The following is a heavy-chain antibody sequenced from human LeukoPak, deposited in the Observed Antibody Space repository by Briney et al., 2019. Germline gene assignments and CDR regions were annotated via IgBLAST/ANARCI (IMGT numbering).Heavy chain of an antibody. CDR2: ISGSGGST. CDR1: GFTFSSYA. D-gene: IGHD3-10*01. CDR3: AKERLSGSGSYYYYGMDV. V-gene: IGHV3-23*01. J-gene: IGHJ6*02. Sequence: GGSLRLSCAASGFTFSSYAMSWVRQAPGKGLEWVSAISGSGGSTYYADSVKGRFTISRDNSKNTLYLQMNSLRAEDMAVYYCAKERLSGSGSYYYYGMDVWGQGTTVTVSS.